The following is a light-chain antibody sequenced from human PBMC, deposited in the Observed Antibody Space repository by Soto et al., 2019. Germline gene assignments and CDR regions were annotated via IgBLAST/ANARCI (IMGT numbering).Light chain of an antibody. V-gene: IGKV3-15*01. CDR3: DQYNSWPTLYT. CDR2: GAS. CDR1: QSVSHN. J-gene: IGKJ2*01. Sequence: EIVMTQSPATLSVSPGEGATLSCRASQSVSHNLAWYQPKPGQAPRLLIYGASTRATGIPTRFSGSGSGTEFTLTISSLQSEDFAVYYCDQYNSWPTLYTFGQGTKLEIK.